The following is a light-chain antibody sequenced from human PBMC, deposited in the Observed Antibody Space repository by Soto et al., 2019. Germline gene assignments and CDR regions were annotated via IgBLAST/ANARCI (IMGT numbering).Light chain of an antibody. Sequence: DIQLTQSPSFLSASVGDRVTITCRASQGINNYLAWYQQKPGKGPKLLIHSAFTLQSGVPSRFSGSGSGTEFTLTISSLQPEDFATYYCQQRNSYPITFGQGTRLEIK. J-gene: IGKJ5*01. CDR1: QGINNY. CDR2: SAF. V-gene: IGKV1-9*01. CDR3: QQRNSYPIT.